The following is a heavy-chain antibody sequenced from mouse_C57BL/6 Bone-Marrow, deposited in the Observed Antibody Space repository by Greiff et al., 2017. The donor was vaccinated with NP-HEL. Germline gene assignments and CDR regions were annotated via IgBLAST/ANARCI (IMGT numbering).Heavy chain of an antibody. J-gene: IGHJ2*01. CDR2: INYDGSST. V-gene: IGHV5-16*01. CDR3: ASEGYGSSYGYFDY. D-gene: IGHD1-1*01. Sequence: EVMLVESEGGLVQPGSSMKLSCTASGFTFSDYYMAWVRQVPEKGLEWVANINYDGSSTYYLDSLKSRFIISRDNAKNILYLQMSSLKSEDTATYYCASEGYGSSYGYFDYWGQGTTLTVSS. CDR1: GFTFSDYY.